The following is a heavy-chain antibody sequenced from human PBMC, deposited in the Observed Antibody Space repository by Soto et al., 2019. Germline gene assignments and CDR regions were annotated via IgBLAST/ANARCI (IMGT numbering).Heavy chain of an antibody. D-gene: IGHD5-12*01. CDR1: GFTFSDYY. V-gene: IGHV3-11*05. J-gene: IGHJ4*02. CDR3: ARDHHRYSGYDYVDY. Sequence: QVQLVESGGGLVKPGGSLRLSWAASGFTFSDYYMSWIRRAPGKGLEWVSYISSSSSYTNYADSVKGRFTISRDNAKNSLYLQMNSLRAEDTAVYYCARDHHRYSGYDYVDYWAQGTLVTVSS. CDR2: ISSSSSYT.